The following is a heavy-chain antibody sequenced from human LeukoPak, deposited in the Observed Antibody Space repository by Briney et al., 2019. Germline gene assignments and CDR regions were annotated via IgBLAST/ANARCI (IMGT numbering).Heavy chain of an antibody. CDR1: GFTFSSYS. CDR2: ISSSSSYI. V-gene: IGHV3-21*01. D-gene: IGHD3-3*01. CDR3: ARDLRIRFLEWLSARGFDY. Sequence: GGSLRLSCAASGFTFSSYSMNWVRQAPGKGLEWVSSISSSSSYIYYADSVKGRFTISRDNAKNSLYLQMNSLRAEDTAVYYCARDLRIRFLEWLSARGFDYWCQGTLVTVSS. J-gene: IGHJ4*02.